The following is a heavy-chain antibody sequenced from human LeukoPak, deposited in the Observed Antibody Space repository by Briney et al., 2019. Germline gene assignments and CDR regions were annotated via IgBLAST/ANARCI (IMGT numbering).Heavy chain of an antibody. V-gene: IGHV4-34*01. CDR3: ARGAGDGGTVDY. J-gene: IGHJ4*02. D-gene: IGHD4-23*01. CDR1: GGSFSGYY. Sequence: PSETLSLTCAAYGGSFSGYYWSWIRQPPGKGLEWIGEINHSGSTNYNPSLKSRVTISVDTSKNQFSLKLSSVTAADTAVYYCARGAGDGGTVDYWGQGTLVTVSS. CDR2: INHSGST.